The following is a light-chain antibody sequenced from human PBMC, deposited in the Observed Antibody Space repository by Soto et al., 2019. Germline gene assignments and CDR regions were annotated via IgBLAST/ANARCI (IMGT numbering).Light chain of an antibody. V-gene: IGLV2-14*03. CDR3: NSYRGDRPRFYV. CDR1: HSDIGNYNY. J-gene: IGLJ1*01. Sequence: QSVLNQPASVSGSPGQSITISCTGTHSDIGNYNYVSWYQHLPGKAPKLMIYDVGSRPSGVSSRFSGSKSGNTASLAISGLQAEDEADYYCNSYRGDRPRFYVFGTGTKVTVL. CDR2: DVG.